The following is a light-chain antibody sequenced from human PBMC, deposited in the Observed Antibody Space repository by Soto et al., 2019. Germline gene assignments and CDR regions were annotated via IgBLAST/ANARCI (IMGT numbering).Light chain of an antibody. Sequence: EIVMTQSPATLSVSPGERATLSCRASQSVSSSLAWYQQKPGQAPRLLFYGASTRATGVPARFSGSGSGTEFTLTISSLQSEDLAVYYCQQSYSIPRTFGQGTKLEIK. J-gene: IGKJ2*01. CDR3: QQSYSIPRT. CDR2: GAS. CDR1: QSVSSS. V-gene: IGKV3-15*01.